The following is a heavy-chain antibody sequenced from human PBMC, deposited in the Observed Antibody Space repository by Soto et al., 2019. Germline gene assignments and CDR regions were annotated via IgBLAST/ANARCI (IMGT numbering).Heavy chain of an antibody. D-gene: IGHD1-26*01. CDR2: ISGSGGST. Sequence: GGSLRLSCAASGFTFSSYAMSWVRQAPGKGLEWVSAISGSGGSTYYADSVRGRFTISRDNSKNTLYLQMNSLRAEDTAVYYCAPYSGSYFSGYWGQGTLVTVSS. CDR3: APYSGSYFSGY. CDR1: GFTFSSYA. J-gene: IGHJ4*02. V-gene: IGHV3-23*01.